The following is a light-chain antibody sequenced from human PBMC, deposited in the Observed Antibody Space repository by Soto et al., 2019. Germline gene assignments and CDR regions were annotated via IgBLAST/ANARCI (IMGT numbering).Light chain of an antibody. CDR3: AAWDDSLSGPV. Sequence: QSVMTQPPSASGTPGRRVTMSCSGSSSNIGSNYVYWYQQLPGTAPKLLIYRNNQRPSGVPDRFSGSKSGTSASLAISGLRSEDEADYYCAAWDDSLSGPVFGGGTKLTVL. CDR1: SSNIGSNY. CDR2: RNN. J-gene: IGLJ3*02. V-gene: IGLV1-47*01.